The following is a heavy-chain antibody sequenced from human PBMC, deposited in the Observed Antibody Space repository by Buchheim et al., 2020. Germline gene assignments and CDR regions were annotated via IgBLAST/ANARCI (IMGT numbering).Heavy chain of an antibody. CDR3: ARDPIAAADHYYYYYGMDV. J-gene: IGHJ6*02. CDR2: ITPISGTA. V-gene: IGHV1-69*01. CDR1: GGTFYYA. Sequence: QVQLVQSGAEVKKPGSSVRVSCKASGGTFYYAISWVRQAPGQGLEWMGGITPISGTANYAQKFQGRLTITADASTSTGYMELSSLRAEDTAVYYCARDPIAAADHYYYYYGMDVWGQGTT. D-gene: IGHD6-13*01.